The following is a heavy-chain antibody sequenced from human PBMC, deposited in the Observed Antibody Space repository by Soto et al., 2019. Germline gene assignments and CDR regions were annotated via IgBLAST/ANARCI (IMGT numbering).Heavy chain of an antibody. Sequence: ASVKVSCKASGGTFGSYAISWVRQAPGQGLEWMGGIIPIFGTANYAQKFQGRVTITADESTSTAYMELSSLRSEDTAVYYCARGSGYSGTYYYYYGMDVWGQGTTVTVSS. D-gene: IGHD5-12*01. CDR3: ARGSGYSGTYYYYYGMDV. J-gene: IGHJ6*02. V-gene: IGHV1-69*13. CDR1: GGTFGSYA. CDR2: IIPIFGTA.